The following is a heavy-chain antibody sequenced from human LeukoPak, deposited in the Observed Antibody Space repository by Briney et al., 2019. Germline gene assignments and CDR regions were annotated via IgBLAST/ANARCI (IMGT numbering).Heavy chain of an antibody. Sequence: ASVKVSCKASGGTFSSYAISWVRQAPGQGLEWMGRIIPILGIANYAQKFQGRVTITADKSTSTAYMELSSLRSEDTAVYYCAREPRGYSSYSDYWGQGTLVTVSS. CDR3: AREPRGYSSYSDY. V-gene: IGHV1-69*04. CDR1: GGTFSSYA. J-gene: IGHJ4*02. D-gene: IGHD5-12*01. CDR2: IIPILGIA.